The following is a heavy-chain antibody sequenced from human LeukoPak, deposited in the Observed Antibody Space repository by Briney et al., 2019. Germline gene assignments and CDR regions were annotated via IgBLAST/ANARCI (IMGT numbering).Heavy chain of an antibody. CDR2: MNPNSGNT. J-gene: IGHJ4*02. V-gene: IGHV1-8*01. D-gene: IGHD3-3*02. CDR3: ARDLHPRLAGFFDY. CDR1: GYTFTSYD. Sequence: ASVKVSCKASGYTFTSYDINWVRQATGQGLEWMGWMNPNSGNTGYAQKFQGRVTMTRNTSISTAYMELSSLRSEDAAMYYCARDLHPRLAGFFDYWGQGILVTVSS.